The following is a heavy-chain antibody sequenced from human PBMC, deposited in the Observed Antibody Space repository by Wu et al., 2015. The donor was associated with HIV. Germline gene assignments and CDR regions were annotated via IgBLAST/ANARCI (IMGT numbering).Heavy chain of an antibody. CDR3: ARDPEYCSSSSCYETGITNYYYGMDV. CDR1: GYIFTSYY. Sequence: QVQLVQSGAEVKKPGASVKVSCKASGYIFTSYYMHWVRQAPGQGLEWMGIINPSGGSTKYAQKFQGRVTMTIDTSTSTVYMELSSLRSEDTAVYYCARDPEYCSSSSCYETGITNYYYGMDV. D-gene: IGHD2-2*01. CDR2: INPSGGST. J-gene: IGHJ6*01. V-gene: IGHV1-46*01.